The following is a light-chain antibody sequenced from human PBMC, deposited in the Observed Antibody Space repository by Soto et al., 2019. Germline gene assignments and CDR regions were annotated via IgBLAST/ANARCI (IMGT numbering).Light chain of an antibody. V-gene: IGLV1-40*01. J-gene: IGLJ1*01. CDR3: QSYDSSLSGYV. CDR1: SPNIGAGYD. CDR2: GNS. Sequence: QSVLTQPPSVSGAPGQRVTIPCTGSSPNIGAGYDVHWYQQLPGTAPKLLIYGNSNRPSGVPDRFSGSKSGTSASLATTGLQAEGEADYYCQSYDSSLSGYVFGTGTKVTVL.